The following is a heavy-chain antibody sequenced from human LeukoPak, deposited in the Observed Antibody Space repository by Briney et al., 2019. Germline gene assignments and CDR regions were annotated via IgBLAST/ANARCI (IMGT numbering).Heavy chain of an antibody. CDR3: AGVDTAMVGY. CDR2: ISSSSSYI. D-gene: IGHD5-18*01. J-gene: IGHJ4*02. Sequence: GGSLRLSCAASGFTFSSYSMNWVRQAPGKGLEWVSSISSSSSYIYYADSVKGRFTISRDNAKNSLYPQMNSLRAEDTAVYYCAGVDTAMVGYWGQGTLVTVSS. V-gene: IGHV3-21*01. CDR1: GFTFSSYS.